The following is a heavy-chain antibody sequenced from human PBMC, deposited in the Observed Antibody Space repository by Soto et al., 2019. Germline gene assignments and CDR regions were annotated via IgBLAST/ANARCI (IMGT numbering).Heavy chain of an antibody. D-gene: IGHD2-15*01. V-gene: IGHV3-15*01. CDR1: GFTFSNAW. CDR2: IKSKTDGGTT. J-gene: IGHJ6*03. CDR3: TTRGIGYCSGGSCPHNYYMDV. Sequence: GGFLRLSCAASGFTFSNAWMSWVRQAPGKGLEWVGRIKSKTDGGTTDYAAPVKGRFTISRDDSKNTLYLQMNSLKTEDTAVYYCTTRGIGYCSGGSCPHNYYMDVWGKGTTVTVSS.